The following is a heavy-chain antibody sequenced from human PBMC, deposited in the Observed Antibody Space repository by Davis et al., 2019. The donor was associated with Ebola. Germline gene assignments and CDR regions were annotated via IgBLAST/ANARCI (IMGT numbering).Heavy chain of an antibody. CDR3: ARAKDAKIYYYYGMDV. J-gene: IGHJ6*02. V-gene: IGHV1-69*06. D-gene: IGHD4/OR15-4a*01. CDR1: GGTFSSYA. Sequence: SVKVSCKASGGTFSSYAISWVRQAPGQGLEWMGGIIPIFGTANYAQKFQGRVTITADKSTSTAYMKLRSLRSEDTAVYYCARAKDAKIYYYYGMDVWGQGTTVTVSS. CDR2: IIPIFGTA.